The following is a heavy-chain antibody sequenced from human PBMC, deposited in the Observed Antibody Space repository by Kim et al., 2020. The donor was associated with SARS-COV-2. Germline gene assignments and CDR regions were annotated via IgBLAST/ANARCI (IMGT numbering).Heavy chain of an antibody. CDR1: GFTFDDYA. D-gene: IGHD4-17*01. Sequence: GGSLRLSCAASGFTFDDYAMHWVRQSPGKGLEWVSGISWNSGSIGYADSVKGRFTISRDNAKNSLYLQMNSLRAEDTALYYCAKDGVETTVTGWFDPWGQGTLVTVSS. CDR2: ISWNSGSI. CDR3: AKDGVETTVTGWFDP. V-gene: IGHV3-9*01. J-gene: IGHJ5*02.